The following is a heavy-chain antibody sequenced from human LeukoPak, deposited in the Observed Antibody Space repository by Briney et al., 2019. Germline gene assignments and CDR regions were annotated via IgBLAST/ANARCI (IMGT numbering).Heavy chain of an antibody. V-gene: IGHV3-23*01. D-gene: IGHD6-13*01. CDR3: AKEEGSIAAAYYFDY. Sequence: PGGSLRLSCAASGFTFSSYGMSWVRQAPGKGLEWVSAISGGGGSTYYADSVKGQFTISRDNSKNTLYLQMNSLRAEDTAVYYCAKEEGSIAAAYYFDYWGQGTLVTVSS. CDR2: ISGGGGST. J-gene: IGHJ4*02. CDR1: GFTFSSYG.